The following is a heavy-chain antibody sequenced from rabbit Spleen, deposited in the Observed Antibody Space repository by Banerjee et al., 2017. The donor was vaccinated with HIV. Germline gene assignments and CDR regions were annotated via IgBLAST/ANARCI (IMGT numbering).Heavy chain of an antibody. CDR2: IYSGSSDRT. D-gene: IGHD2-1*01. Sequence: QEQLVESGGGLVQPEGSLTLTCTASGFTISTTYYICWVRQAPGRGLEWIACIYSGSSDRTYYATWAKGRFTISKTSSTTVTLQMTSLTAADTATWFCARAPYILVGDRITYPDYFKLWGPGTLVTVS. CDR3: ARAPYILVGDRITYPDYFKL. J-gene: IGHJ4*01. V-gene: IGHV1S45*01. CDR1: GFTISTTYY.